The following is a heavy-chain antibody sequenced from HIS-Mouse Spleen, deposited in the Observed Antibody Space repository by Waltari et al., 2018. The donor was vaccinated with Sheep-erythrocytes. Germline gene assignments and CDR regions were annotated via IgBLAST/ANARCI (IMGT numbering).Heavy chain of an antibody. CDR1: GYTFTGYY. CDR3: ARGYYDFWSGSALGAFDI. V-gene: IGHV1-2*02. Sequence: KVSCKASGYTFTGYYMHWVRQAPGQGLEWMGWINPNSGGTNYAQKFQGMVTMTRDTSISTAYMELSRLRSDDTAVYYCARGYYDFWSGSALGAFDIWGQGTMVTVSS. CDR2: INPNSGGT. D-gene: IGHD3-3*01. J-gene: IGHJ3*02.